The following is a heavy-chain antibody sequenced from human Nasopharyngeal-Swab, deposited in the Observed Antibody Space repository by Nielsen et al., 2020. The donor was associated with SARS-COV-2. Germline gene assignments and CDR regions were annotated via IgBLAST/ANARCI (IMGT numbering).Heavy chain of an antibody. CDR2: IYYSGST. V-gene: IGHV4-39*01. J-gene: IGHJ6*02. D-gene: IGHD3-3*01. Sequence: WIRQPPGKGLEWIGSIYYSGSTYYSPSLKSRVTISVDTSKNQFSLKLSSVTAADTAVYYCARGHLLDDFWSGYYIYKTYYYYGMDVWGQGTTVTVSS. CDR3: ARGHLLDDFWSGYYIYKTYYYYGMDV.